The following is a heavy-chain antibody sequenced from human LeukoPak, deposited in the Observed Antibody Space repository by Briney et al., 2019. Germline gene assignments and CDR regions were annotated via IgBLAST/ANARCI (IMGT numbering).Heavy chain of an antibody. Sequence: GGSLRLSCAASGFTFDDYAMHWVRQAPGKGLEWVSGITWNSGSVVYADSVKGRFTISRDNAKNSLYLQMNSLRTEDTALYYCAKDMGNCSGGSCYSSAFDYWGQGTLVTISS. CDR1: GFTFDDYA. J-gene: IGHJ4*02. V-gene: IGHV3-9*01. D-gene: IGHD2-15*01. CDR3: AKDMGNCSGGSCYSSAFDY. CDR2: ITWNSGSV.